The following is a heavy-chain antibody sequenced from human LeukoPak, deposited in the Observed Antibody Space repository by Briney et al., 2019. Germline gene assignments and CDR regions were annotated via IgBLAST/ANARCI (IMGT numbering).Heavy chain of an antibody. CDR2: ISYDGSNK. Sequence: GGSLRLSCAASGFTFSSYAMHWVRQAPGKGLEWVAVISYDGSNKYYADSVKGRFTISRDNSKNTLYLQMNSLRAEDTAVYYCARDFTMVRGVITQAGDVWGQGTTVTVSS. V-gene: IGHV3-30-3*01. D-gene: IGHD3-10*01. CDR3: ARDFTMVRGVITQAGDV. J-gene: IGHJ6*02. CDR1: GFTFSSYA.